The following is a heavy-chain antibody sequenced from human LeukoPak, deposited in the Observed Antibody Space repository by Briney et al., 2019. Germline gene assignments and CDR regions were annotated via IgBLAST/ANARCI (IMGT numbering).Heavy chain of an antibody. CDR1: GFNFSNYG. CDR2: IASETYGGTA. V-gene: IGHV3-49*04. Sequence: PGGSLRLSCEASGFNFSNYGMSWVRQAPGKGLEWVGFIASETYGGTAEYAASVKGRFTISRDDSKSIAYLQMNSLKTEDTAVYYCTRDQTPYYWGQGTLVTVSS. J-gene: IGHJ4*02. CDR3: TRDQTPYY.